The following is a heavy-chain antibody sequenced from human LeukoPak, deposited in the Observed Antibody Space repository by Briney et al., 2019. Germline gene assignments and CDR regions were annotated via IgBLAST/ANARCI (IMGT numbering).Heavy chain of an antibody. CDR2: IYSGGST. D-gene: IGHD1-26*01. CDR3: ARDLTSLSSGSYGGS. V-gene: IGHV3-53*01. CDR1: GFTVSSNY. Sequence: GGSLRLSCAASGFTVSSNYMSWVRQAPGKGLEWVSVIYSGGSTYYADSVKGRFTISGDNSKNTLYLQMNSLRVEDTAVYYCARDLTSLSSGSYGGSWGQGTLVTVSS. J-gene: IGHJ5*02.